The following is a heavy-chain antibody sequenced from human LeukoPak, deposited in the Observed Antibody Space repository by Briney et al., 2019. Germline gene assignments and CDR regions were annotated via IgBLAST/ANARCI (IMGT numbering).Heavy chain of an antibody. D-gene: IGHD6-19*01. Sequence: GASVKVSCKASGYTFTSYGISWVRQAPGQGLEWMGWISAYNGNTNYAHKLQGRVTMTTDTSTSTAYMELRSLRSDDTAVYYCARDSGGSSLTWLVDGYYYYYMDVWGKGTTVTVSS. V-gene: IGHV1-18*01. J-gene: IGHJ6*03. CDR3: ARDSGGSSLTWLVDGYYYYYMDV. CDR1: GYTFTSYG. CDR2: ISAYNGNT.